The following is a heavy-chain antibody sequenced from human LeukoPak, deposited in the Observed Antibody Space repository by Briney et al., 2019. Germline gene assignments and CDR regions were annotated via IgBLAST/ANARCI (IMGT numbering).Heavy chain of an antibody. CDR2: IYYSGST. CDR3: ARHKDYYYSYMDV. Sequence: GSLRLSCAASGFTFSSYSMNWVRQAPGKGLEWIGTIYYSGSTYYNPSLTSRVTISVDTSKNQFSPKLSSVTAADTAVYYCARHKDYYYSYMDVWGKGTTVTISS. J-gene: IGHJ6*03. V-gene: IGHV4-39*01. CDR1: GFTFSSYSMN.